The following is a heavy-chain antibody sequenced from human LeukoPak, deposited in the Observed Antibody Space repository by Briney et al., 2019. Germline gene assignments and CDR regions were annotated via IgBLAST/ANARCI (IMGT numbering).Heavy chain of an antibody. D-gene: IGHD1-7*01. CDR3: ARVYGTSNSYMAFDY. V-gene: IGHV4-38-2*02. CDR1: GYSISSGYY. J-gene: IGHJ4*02. Sequence: SETLSLTRTVSGYSISSGYYWGWIRQPPGKGLEWIGSIYHSGSTYYDPSLKSRVTISVDTSKNQFSLKLSSVTAADTAVYYCARVYGTSNSYMAFDYWGQGTLVTVSS. CDR2: IYHSGST.